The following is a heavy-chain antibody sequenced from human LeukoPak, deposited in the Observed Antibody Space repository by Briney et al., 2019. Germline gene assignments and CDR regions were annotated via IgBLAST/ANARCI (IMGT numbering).Heavy chain of an antibody. CDR2: ISGSGGST. Sequence: QPGGSLRLSCAVSGFTFSSYAMSWVRQAPGKGLEWVSAISGSGGSTYYADSVKGRFTISRDNSKNTLYLQMNSLRAEDTAVYYCAKDRDYGDYGSHFDYWGQGTLVTVSS. D-gene: IGHD4-17*01. CDR3: AKDRDYGDYGSHFDY. V-gene: IGHV3-23*01. CDR1: GFTFSSYA. J-gene: IGHJ4*02.